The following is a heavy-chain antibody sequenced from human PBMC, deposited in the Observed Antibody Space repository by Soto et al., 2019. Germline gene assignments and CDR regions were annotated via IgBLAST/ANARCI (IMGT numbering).Heavy chain of an antibody. Sequence: VQLLESGGGLVKPGGSLRLSFAASGLTFSNYAMSWVRQAPGKALEWVSSINIVGGNTNYADSVRGRFTMSRDDSKNTVFLQMNSLRAEDTAIYYCTKNYYFDSWGQGTLVTVSS. J-gene: IGHJ4*02. CDR1: GLTFSNYA. V-gene: IGHV3-23*01. CDR2: INIVGGNT. CDR3: TKNYYFDS.